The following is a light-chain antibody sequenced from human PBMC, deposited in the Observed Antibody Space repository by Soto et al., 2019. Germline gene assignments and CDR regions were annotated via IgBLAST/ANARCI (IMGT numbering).Light chain of an antibody. V-gene: IGLV2-23*01. J-gene: IGLJ2*01. CDR2: EGS. CDR1: SSGVGSYNL. CDR3: CSYAGSSTVV. Sequence: QSVLTQPASVSGSPGQSITISCTGTSSGVGSYNLVSWYQQHPGKAPKPMIYEGSKRPSGVSNRFSGSKSGNTASLTISGLQAEDESDYYCCSYAGSSTVVFGGGTKLTVL.